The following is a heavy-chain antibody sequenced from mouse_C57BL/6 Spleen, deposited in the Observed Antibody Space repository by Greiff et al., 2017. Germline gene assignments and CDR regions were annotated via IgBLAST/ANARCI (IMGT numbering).Heavy chain of an antibody. CDR3: ARGADYYGSTLGDY. V-gene: IGHV1-80*01. CDR1: GYAFSSYW. D-gene: IGHD1-1*01. CDR2: IYPGDGDT. Sequence: VKLQESGAELVKPGASVKISCKASGYAFSSYWMNWVKQRPGKGLEWIGQIYPGDGDTNYNGKFKGKATLTADKSSSTAYMQLSSLTSEDSAVYCCARGADYYGSTLGDYWGQGTTLTVSS. J-gene: IGHJ2*01.